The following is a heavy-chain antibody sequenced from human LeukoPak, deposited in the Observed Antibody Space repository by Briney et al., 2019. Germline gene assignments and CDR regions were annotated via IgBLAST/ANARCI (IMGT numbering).Heavy chain of an antibody. CDR1: GGSISAYY. CDR2: INYSGSI. Sequence: PSETLSLTCTVPGGSISAYYWSWIRQPPGKGLEWIGNINYSGSINYNPSLKSRVTISVDTSKNQFSLKLSSVTAADTAVYFCARIRGYGGNSPRALDIWGQGTMVTVSS. CDR3: ARIRGYGGNSPRALDI. J-gene: IGHJ3*02. D-gene: IGHD4-23*01. V-gene: IGHV4-59*01.